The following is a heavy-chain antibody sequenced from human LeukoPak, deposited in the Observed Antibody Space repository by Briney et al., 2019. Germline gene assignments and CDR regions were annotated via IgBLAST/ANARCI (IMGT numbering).Heavy chain of an antibody. CDR3: ARGTPIGYCSGGSCQDAFDI. V-gene: IGHV1-2*02. Sequence: ASVKVSCKASGYTFTGYYMHWVRQAPGQGLEWMGWINPNSGGTNYAQKFQGRVTTTRDTSISTAYMELSRLRSDDTAVYYCARGTPIGYCSGGSCQDAFDIWGQGTMVTVSS. D-gene: IGHD2-15*01. J-gene: IGHJ3*02. CDR1: GYTFTGYY. CDR2: INPNSGGT.